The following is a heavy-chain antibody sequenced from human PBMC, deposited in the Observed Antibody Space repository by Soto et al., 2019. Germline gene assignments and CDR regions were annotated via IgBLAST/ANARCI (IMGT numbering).Heavy chain of an antibody. V-gene: IGHV1-46*01. Sequence: VSVKLSRKASGSSLTFDHVHLGRQATGQGLEWMGIINPNGGDTRYAQKFQGRVTMTRDTSTSTVYMEVSSLRSEDTALYYCARVPYHSGLLFYLDYWGQGTLVTVS. CDR1: GSSLTFDH. CDR2: INPNGGDT. CDR3: ARVPYHSGLLFYLDY. J-gene: IGHJ4*02. D-gene: IGHD3-10*01.